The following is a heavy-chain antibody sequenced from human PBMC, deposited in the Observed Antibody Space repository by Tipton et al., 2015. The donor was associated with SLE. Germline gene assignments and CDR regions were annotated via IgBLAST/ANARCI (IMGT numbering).Heavy chain of an antibody. CDR1: VGSITNTVYY. J-gene: IGHJ4*02. V-gene: IGHV4-39*07. D-gene: IGHD6-19*01. CDR2: LYASGST. Sequence: TLSLTCTVSVGSITNTVYYWVWIRQPPGKGLEWIGRLYASGSTNYNPSLRSRAAMSVNTSKSHFSLKLTSLTAADTAAYYCARGSPTVAGTFDSWGQVTLVIVS. CDR3: ARGSPTVAGTFDS.